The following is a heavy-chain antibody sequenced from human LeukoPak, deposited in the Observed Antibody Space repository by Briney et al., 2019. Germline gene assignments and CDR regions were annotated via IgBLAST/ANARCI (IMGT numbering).Heavy chain of an antibody. CDR1: GYTFTNYY. Sequence: ASVKVSCKASGYTFTNYYMHWVRQAPGQGLEWMGIINPSGGSTSYAQKLQGRVTMTRDTSTSTVYMELSSLRSEDTAVYYCARFSEGGGGYFDYWGQGTLVTVSS. D-gene: IGHD3-16*01. J-gene: IGHJ4*02. V-gene: IGHV1-46*04. CDR2: INPSGGST. CDR3: ARFSEGGGGYFDY.